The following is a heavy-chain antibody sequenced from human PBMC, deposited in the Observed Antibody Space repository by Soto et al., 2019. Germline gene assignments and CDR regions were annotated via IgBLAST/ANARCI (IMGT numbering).Heavy chain of an antibody. D-gene: IGHD3-22*01. V-gene: IGHV3-74*01. J-gene: IGHJ6*02. Sequence: EVQLVESGGGLVQPGGSLRLSCAASGLIFSSYWIHWVRQAPGKGLVWLSRINSDGSDTKYADSVKGRFTISRDNAQNTLYLQMNSLTAEDTAVYYCASEASYYETSSALDVWGQGTTVTVSS. CDR3: ASEASYYETSSALDV. CDR1: GLIFSSYW. CDR2: INSDGSDT.